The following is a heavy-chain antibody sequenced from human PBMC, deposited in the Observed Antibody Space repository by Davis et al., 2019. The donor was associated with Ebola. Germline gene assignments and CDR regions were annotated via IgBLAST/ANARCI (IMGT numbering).Heavy chain of an antibody. CDR3: ARGNGDYLRLDS. Sequence: SETLSLTCTVSGGSISNYYWTWIRQAPGKGLEWIGYVYYSGSANYNPSLKSRVTISLDTSMTRFSLRLNSVTAADTAVYYCARGNGDYLRLDSCGQGTTVTVSS. CDR1: GGSISNYY. D-gene: IGHD4-17*01. J-gene: IGHJ6*02. CDR2: VYYSGSA. V-gene: IGHV4-59*01.